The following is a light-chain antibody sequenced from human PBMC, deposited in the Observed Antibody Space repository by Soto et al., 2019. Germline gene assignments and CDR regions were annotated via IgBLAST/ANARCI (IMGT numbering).Light chain of an antibody. CDR2: DAS. Sequence: EIVLTQSPATLSLSPGERATLSCRASQSVGSYLAWYQRKPGQAPRLLIYDASNRATGIPARFSGSGSGTDFTLTISRLEPGDFAVYYCHHYGISPPITFGQGTRWRL. CDR3: HHYGISPPIT. CDR1: QSVGSY. J-gene: IGKJ5*01. V-gene: IGKV3-11*01.